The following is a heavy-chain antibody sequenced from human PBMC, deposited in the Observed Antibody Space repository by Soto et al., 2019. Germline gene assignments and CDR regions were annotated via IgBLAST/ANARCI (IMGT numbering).Heavy chain of an antibody. CDR3: ARDRGAEVVTAGEFDY. J-gene: IGHJ4*02. V-gene: IGHV6-1*01. CDR2: TYYRSKWYN. CDR1: GDSVSSNSAA. D-gene: IGHD2-15*01. Sequence: SQTLSLTCAISGDSVSSNSAAWNWIRQSPSRGLEWLGRTYYRSKWYNDYAVSVKSRITINPDTSKNQFSLQLNSVTPEDTAVYYCARDRGAEVVTAGEFDYWGQGTLVTVSS.